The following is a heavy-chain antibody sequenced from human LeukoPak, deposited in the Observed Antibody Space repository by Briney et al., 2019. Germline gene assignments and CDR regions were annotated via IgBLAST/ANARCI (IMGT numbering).Heavy chain of an antibody. CDR3: ARVYGELLWFGELLSNNWFDP. V-gene: IGHV4-38-2*02. J-gene: IGHJ5*02. Sequence: SETLSLTCTVSGYSISSGYYWGWIRQPPGKGLEWIGSIYHSGSTYYNPSLKSRVTISVDTSKNQFSLKLSSVTAADTAVYYCARVYGELLWFGELLSNNWFDPWGQGTLVTVSS. CDR2: IYHSGST. CDR1: GYSISSGYY. D-gene: IGHD3-10*01.